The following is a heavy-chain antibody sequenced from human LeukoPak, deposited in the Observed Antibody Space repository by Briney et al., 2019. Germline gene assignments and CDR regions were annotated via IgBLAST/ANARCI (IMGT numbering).Heavy chain of an antibody. V-gene: IGHV3-21*01. CDR3: ARDRAIDIRAYDI. CDR2: IGTSGSYI. J-gene: IGHJ3*02. CDR1: RFAYSGDN. Sequence: GGSLRLSCAASRFAYSGDNMNWVRQAPGKGLEWVSFIGTSGSYIKYADSVKGRFTISRDNAKNSLYLQMNSLRAEDTAMYFCARDRAIDIRAYDIWGQGTMVTVSS. D-gene: IGHD5-12*01.